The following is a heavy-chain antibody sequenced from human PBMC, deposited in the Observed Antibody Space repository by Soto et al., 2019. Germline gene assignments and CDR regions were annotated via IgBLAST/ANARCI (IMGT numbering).Heavy chain of an antibody. J-gene: IGHJ6*02. CDR2: IYHSGST. V-gene: IGHV4-30-2*01. CDR1: GGSISSGGYS. CDR3: ASQPSDYCSGSYPYYYYYGMDV. D-gene: IGHD3-10*01. Sequence: SETLSLTCAVSGGSISSGGYSWSWIRQPPGKGPEWIGYIYHSGSTYYNPSLKSRVTISVDRSKNQFSLKPGSVAAADPAVDFCASQPSDYCSGSYPYYYYYGMDVLGQGTTVTVSS.